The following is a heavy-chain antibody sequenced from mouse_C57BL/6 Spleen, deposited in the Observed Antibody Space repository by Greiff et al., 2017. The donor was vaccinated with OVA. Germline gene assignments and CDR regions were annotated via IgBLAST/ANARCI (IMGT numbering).Heavy chain of an antibody. CDR3: AGGGYYGSSYDY. CDR1: GYTFTSYG. J-gene: IGHJ2*01. Sequence: VQRVESGAELVRPGASVKLSCKASGYTFTSYGISWVKQSTGQGLEWIGEIYPRSGNTYYNEKFKGKATLTADKSSSTAYMELRSLTSEDSAVYFCAGGGYYGSSYDYWGKGTTLTVSS. V-gene: IGHV1-81*01. CDR2: IYPRSGNT. D-gene: IGHD1-1*01.